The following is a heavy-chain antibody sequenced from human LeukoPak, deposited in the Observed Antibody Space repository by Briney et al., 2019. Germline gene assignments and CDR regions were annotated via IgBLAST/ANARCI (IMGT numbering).Heavy chain of an antibody. D-gene: IGHD4-17*01. CDR2: INGGGGRT. V-gene: IGHV3-23*01. CDR1: GFTFSNYA. Sequence: GGSLRLSCAASGFTFSNYAMSWVRQAPGKGLEWVSAINGGGGRTYYADSVKGRFTITRDNSKNTVYLQMNSLRAEDTAIYYCAKDGTDYGDYGFDSWGQGTLVTVSS. CDR3: AKDGTDYGDYGFDS. J-gene: IGHJ4*02.